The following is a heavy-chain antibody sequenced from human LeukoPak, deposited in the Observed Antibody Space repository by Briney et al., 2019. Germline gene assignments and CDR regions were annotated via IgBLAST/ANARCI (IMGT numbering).Heavy chain of an antibody. CDR3: ARRTGSRSYYVDF. J-gene: IGHJ4*02. Sequence: KPSETPSLTCAVSGYSISSGYYWGCIRQPPGKGLEWIGSIYHSGSTYYNPSLKSRVTISVDTSKNQFSLKVTSVTAADTAVYYCARRTGSRSYYVDFWGQGTVVTVSS. CDR2: IYHSGST. D-gene: IGHD3-10*01. CDR1: GYSISSGYY. V-gene: IGHV4-38-2*01.